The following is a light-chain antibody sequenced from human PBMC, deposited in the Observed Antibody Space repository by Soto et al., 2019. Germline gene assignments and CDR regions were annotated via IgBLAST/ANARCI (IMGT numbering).Light chain of an antibody. CDR3: QQLNSYPYT. CDR1: QGISSY. Sequence: DIQLTQSPSFLSASVGDRDTITCRASQGISSYLAWYQQRPGKAPKLLIYAASTLQSGVPSRFSGSGSGTELTLTISSLQSEDFATYYCQQLNSYPYTFGQGTKLEIK. V-gene: IGKV1-9*01. CDR2: AAS. J-gene: IGKJ2*01.